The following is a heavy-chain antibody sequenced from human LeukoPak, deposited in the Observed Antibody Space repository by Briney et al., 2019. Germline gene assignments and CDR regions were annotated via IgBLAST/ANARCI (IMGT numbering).Heavy chain of an antibody. CDR3: ATVRAPHLDDDYFDY. D-gene: IGHD1-1*01. CDR1: GGSISSGSYY. J-gene: IGHJ4*02. Sequence: PSETLSLTCTVSGGSISSGSYYWSWIRQPAGKGLEWIGRIYTSGSTNYNPSLKSRVTISVDTSKNQFSLKLSSVTAADTAVYYCATVRAPHLDDDYFDYWGQGTLVTVSS. V-gene: IGHV4-61*02. CDR2: IYTSGST.